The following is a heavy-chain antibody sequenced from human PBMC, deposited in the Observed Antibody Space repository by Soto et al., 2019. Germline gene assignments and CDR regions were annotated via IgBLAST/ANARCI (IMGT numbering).Heavy chain of an antibody. CDR3: ASREKYNWARADDYYYYYGMDV. CDR2: IIPIFGTA. Sequence: QVQLVQSGAEVKKPGSSVKVSCKASGGTFSSYAISWVRQAPGQGLEWMGGIIPIFGTANYAQKFQGRVTITADESTSTGYMELSSLRSEDTAVYYCASREKYNWARADDYYYYYGMDVWGQGTTVTVSS. D-gene: IGHD1-20*01. CDR1: GGTFSSYA. J-gene: IGHJ6*02. V-gene: IGHV1-69*01.